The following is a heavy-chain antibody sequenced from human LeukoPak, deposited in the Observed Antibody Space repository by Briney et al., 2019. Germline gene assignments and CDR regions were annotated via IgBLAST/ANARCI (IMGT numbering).Heavy chain of an antibody. D-gene: IGHD2-2*01. V-gene: IGHV1-2*02. Sequence: VASVKVSCKASGYTFTSYDINWVRQATGQGLEWMGWINPNSGGTNYAQKFQGRVTMTRDTSISTAYMELSRLRSDDTAVYYCARVLLRYCSSTSCPEGYWGQGTLVTVSS. CDR3: ARVLLRYCSSTSCPEGY. CDR1: GYTFTSYD. CDR2: INPNSGGT. J-gene: IGHJ4*02.